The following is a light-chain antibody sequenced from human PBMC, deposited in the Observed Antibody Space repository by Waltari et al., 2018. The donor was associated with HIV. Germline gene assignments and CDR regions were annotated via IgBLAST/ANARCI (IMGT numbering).Light chain of an antibody. V-gene: IGLV2-8*01. Sequence: QSALTQPPSASGSPGQSVTISCAGTSSDVGGFDYVSWYPQQPPKAPKLILYEVNRRPSGVPDRFSGSKSGNTASLTVSGLQPEDEGDYYCSSYKDANDVVFGGGTKLTVL. CDR2: EVN. J-gene: IGLJ2*01. CDR1: SSDVGGFDY. CDR3: SSYKDANDVV.